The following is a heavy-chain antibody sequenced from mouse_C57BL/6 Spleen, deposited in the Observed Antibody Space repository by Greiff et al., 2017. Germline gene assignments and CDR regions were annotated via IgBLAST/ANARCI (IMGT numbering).Heavy chain of an antibody. V-gene: IGHV3-6*01. CDR3: ARECYDYEGYYFDY. CDR2: ISYDGSN. Sequence: QSGPGLVKPSQSLSLTCSVTGYSITSGYYWNWIRQFPGNKLEWMGYISYDGSNNYNPSLKNRISITRDTSKNQFFLKLNSVTTEDTATYYCARECYDYEGYYFDYWGQGTTLTVSS. J-gene: IGHJ2*01. D-gene: IGHD2-4*01. CDR1: GYSITSGYY.